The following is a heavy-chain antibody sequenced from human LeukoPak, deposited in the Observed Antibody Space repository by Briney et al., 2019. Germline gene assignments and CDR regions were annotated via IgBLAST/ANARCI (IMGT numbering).Heavy chain of an antibody. CDR3: ARHSPWTTGDYFDY. CDR2: ISYSGSA. Sequence: PSETLSLTCTVPGVSLSRTTYYWGWIRQPPGKGLEWIGSISYSGSASYNPSLKSRVTISLDTSKNQFSLRLSSVTAADTAVYYCARHSPWTTGDYFDYWGQGMLVTVSS. V-gene: IGHV4-39*01. J-gene: IGHJ4*02. CDR1: GVSLSRTTYY. D-gene: IGHD4-17*01.